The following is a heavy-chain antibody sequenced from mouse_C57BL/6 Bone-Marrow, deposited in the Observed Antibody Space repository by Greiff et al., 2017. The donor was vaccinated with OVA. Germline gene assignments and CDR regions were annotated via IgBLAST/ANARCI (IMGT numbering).Heavy chain of an antibody. D-gene: IGHD2-5*01. V-gene: IGHV2-5*01. CDR1: GFSFTSYG. Sequence: VQLQQSGPGLVQPSQSLSITCTVSGFSFTSYGVHWVRQSPGKGLEWLGVIWRGGSTDYNAAFMSRLSITKDNSKSQVFFKMNSLQADDTAIYYCAKKGGYYSNYVETWFAYWGQGTLVTVSA. CDR3: AKKGGYYSNYVETWFAY. J-gene: IGHJ3*01. CDR2: IWRGGST.